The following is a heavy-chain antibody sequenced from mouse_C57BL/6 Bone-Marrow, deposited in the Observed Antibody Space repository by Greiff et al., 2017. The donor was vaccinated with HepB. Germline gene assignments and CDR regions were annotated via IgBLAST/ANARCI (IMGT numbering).Heavy chain of an antibody. CDR3: ARDGGIFFDD. J-gene: IGHJ2*01. V-gene: IGHV3-6*01. CDR2: ISYDGSN. CDR1: GYSITSGYY. Sequence: EVQVVESGPGLVKPSQSLSLTCSVTGYSITSGYYWNWIRQFPGNKLEWMGYISYDGSNNYNPSLKNRISITRDTSKNQFFLKLNSVTTEDTATYYCARDGGIFFDDWGQGTTLTVSS.